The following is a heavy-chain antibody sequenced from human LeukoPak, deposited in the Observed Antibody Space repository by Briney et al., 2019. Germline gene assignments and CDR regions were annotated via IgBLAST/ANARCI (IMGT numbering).Heavy chain of an antibody. CDR3: AKVLNPYCSSTSCYDFDY. CDR1: GFTFSSYG. Sequence: PGGSLRLSCAASGFTFSSYGMHWVRQAPGRGLEWVAVISYDASTKYCADSVKGRFTISRDNSENTLYLQMNSLRAEDTAVYYCAKVLNPYCSSTSCYDFDYWGQGTLVTVSS. D-gene: IGHD2-2*01. V-gene: IGHV3-30*18. J-gene: IGHJ4*02. CDR2: ISYDASTK.